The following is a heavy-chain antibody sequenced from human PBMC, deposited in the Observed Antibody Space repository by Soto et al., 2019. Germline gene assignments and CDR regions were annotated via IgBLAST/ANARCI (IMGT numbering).Heavy chain of an antibody. CDR2: IYYSGST. CDR1: GGSISSWCYY. V-gene: IGHV4-31*03. Sequence: SETLALTCTVSGGSISSWCYYWSWIRQHPGKGLEWIGYIYYSGSTYYNPSLKSRVTISVDTSKNQFSLKLSSVTAADTAVYYCARGGVVYAFDYYYGMDVWGQGTTVTVSS. J-gene: IGHJ6*02. D-gene: IGHD2-8*02. CDR3: ARGGVVYAFDYYYGMDV.